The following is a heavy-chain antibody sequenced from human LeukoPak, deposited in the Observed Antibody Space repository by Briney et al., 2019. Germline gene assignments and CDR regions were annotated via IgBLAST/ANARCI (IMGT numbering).Heavy chain of an antibody. D-gene: IGHD1-26*01. CDR3: EKDLYSGSYGY. CDR1: GFTFSSYG. Sequence: GGALRLSCAASGFTFSSYGMHWVRQAPGKGLEWVAFIWYDGSNKYYADSVKGRFTISRDNSKNTLYLQMNSLRAEDTAVYYCEKDLYSGSYGYWGQGTLVTVSS. CDR2: IWYDGSNK. V-gene: IGHV3-30*02. J-gene: IGHJ4*02.